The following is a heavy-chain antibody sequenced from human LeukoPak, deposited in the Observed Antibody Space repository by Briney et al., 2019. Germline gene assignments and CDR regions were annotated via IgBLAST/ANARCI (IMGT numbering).Heavy chain of an antibody. CDR3: ARGGGSGYMTWYFDL. D-gene: IGHD3-22*01. CDR2: IYYSGST. J-gene: IGHJ2*01. Sequence: PSETLSLTCTVSGGSISSGDYYWSWIRQPPGKGLEWIGYIYYSGSTYYTPSLRGRVTISVDTSKNQFSLNLSSVTAADTAVYYCARGGGSGYMTWYFDLWGRGTLVTVSS. V-gene: IGHV4-30-4*01. CDR1: GGSISSGDYY.